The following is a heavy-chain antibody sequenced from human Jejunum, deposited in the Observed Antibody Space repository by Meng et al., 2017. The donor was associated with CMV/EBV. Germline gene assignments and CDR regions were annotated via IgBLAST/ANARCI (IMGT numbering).Heavy chain of an antibody. Sequence: SGFIFGTYAMSWVRQAPGKGLEWVSVIYSGGSTTYYADSVRGRFTISRDNSKNTLYLQMSSLRAEDTAVYYCAKDVGYYDFWSGFDPWGQGTLVTVSS. V-gene: IGHV3-23*03. CDR1: GFIFGTYA. J-gene: IGHJ5*02. CDR3: AKDVGYYDFWSGFDP. CDR2: IYSGGSTT. D-gene: IGHD3-3*01.